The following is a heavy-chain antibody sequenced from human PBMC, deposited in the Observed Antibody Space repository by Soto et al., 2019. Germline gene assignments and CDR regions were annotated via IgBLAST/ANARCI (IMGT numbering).Heavy chain of an antibody. D-gene: IGHD3-9*01. CDR2: INHSGST. V-gene: IGHV4-59*08. CDR3: ARHSPPMYDILTGTTLDPYYGMDV. J-gene: IGHJ6*02. Sequence: SETLSLTCTVSGGSMISYYWSWIRQPPGKGLEWIGEINHSGSTNYNPSLKSRVTISVDTSKDQFSLKLSSVTAADTAVYYCARHSPPMYDILTGTTLDPYYGMDVWGQGTTVTVSS. CDR1: GGSMISYY.